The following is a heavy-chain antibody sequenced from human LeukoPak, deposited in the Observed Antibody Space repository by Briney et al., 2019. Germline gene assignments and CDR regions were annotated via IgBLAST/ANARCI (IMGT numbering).Heavy chain of an antibody. CDR2: IILILGIA. J-gene: IGHJ4*02. CDR3: AKGPIKYTTSSDYFDY. D-gene: IGHD6-6*01. CDR1: GGTFSSYA. Sequence: ASVKVSCKASGGTFSSYAISWVRQAPGQGLEWMGRIILILGIANYAQKFQGRVTITADKSTSTAYMELSSLRSEDTAVYYCAKGPIKYTTSSDYFDYWGQGTLVTVSS. V-gene: IGHV1-69*04.